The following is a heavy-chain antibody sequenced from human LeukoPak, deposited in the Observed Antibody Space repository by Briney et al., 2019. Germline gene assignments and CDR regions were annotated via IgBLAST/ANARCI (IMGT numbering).Heavy chain of an antibody. V-gene: IGHV3-21*01. CDR1: RFTFLNYA. J-gene: IGHJ4*02. CDR3: ARDLSNYYDSSGFDY. D-gene: IGHD3-22*01. CDR2: ISSNNNYI. Sequence: GRSLRLSCAASRFTFLNYAVNWVRQAPGKGLEWVSYISSNNNYIYYADSVKGRFTISRDNAKNSLYLQMNSVRVEDTAVYYCARDLSNYYDSSGFDYWGQGTLVTVSS.